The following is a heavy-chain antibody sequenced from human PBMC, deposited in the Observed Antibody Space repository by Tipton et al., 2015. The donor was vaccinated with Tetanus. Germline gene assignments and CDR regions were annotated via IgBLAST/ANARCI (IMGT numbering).Heavy chain of an antibody. CDR3: ARAHCTDGVCNFDF. CDR1: GYIFNNYW. V-gene: IGHV5-51*01. CDR2: IYPGDSDT. Sequence: QLVQSGGEVKKPGESLKISCKGSGYIFNNYWFGWVRQKPGKGLEWMGIIYPGDSDTRYSPSFQGQVTISVDKSINTAYLQWSSLKASDTSMFYCARAHCTDGVCNFDFWGQGALVTVAS. J-gene: IGHJ4*02. D-gene: IGHD2-8*01.